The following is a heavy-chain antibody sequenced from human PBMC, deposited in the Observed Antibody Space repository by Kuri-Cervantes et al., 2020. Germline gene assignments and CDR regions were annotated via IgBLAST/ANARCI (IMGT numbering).Heavy chain of an antibody. Sequence: GESLKISCAASGFTFSSYWTNWVRQAPGKGLEWVANIKQDGSERYYVDSVKGRFTISRDNAENSLYLQMSSLRAEDTAVYYCAKDWYFCGADCYGEALNNWFDPWGQGTLVTVSS. CDR1: GFTFSSYW. D-gene: IGHD2-21*02. J-gene: IGHJ5*02. CDR3: AKDWYFCGADCYGEALNNWFDP. CDR2: IKQDGSER. V-gene: IGHV3-7*01.